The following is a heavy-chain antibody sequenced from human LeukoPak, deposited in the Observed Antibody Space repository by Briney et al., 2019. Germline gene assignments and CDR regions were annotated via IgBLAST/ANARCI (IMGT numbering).Heavy chain of an antibody. J-gene: IGHJ4*02. CDR3: AKEGNARASHYLDS. Sequence: GGSLRLSCAASGFTFSSYWMHWVRQAPGKGLVWVSRINSDGSSTSYADSVKGRFTVSRDNSENTLFLQMNSLRADDTAMYFCAKEGNARASHYLDSWGQGTLVTVSS. V-gene: IGHV3-74*01. CDR1: GFTFSSYW. CDR2: INSDGSST. D-gene: IGHD3-10*01.